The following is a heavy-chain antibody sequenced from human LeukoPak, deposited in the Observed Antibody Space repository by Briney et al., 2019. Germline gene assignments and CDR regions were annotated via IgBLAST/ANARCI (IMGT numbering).Heavy chain of an antibody. J-gene: IGHJ5*02. CDR2: MNPNSGNT. Sequence: ASVKVSCKASGYTFTSYDINWVRQATGQGLEWMGWMNPNSGNTGYAQKFQGRVTMTRNTSISTAYMELSGLRSEDTAVYYCARVGNKRITIFGVVTNDNWFDPWGQGTLVTVSS. D-gene: IGHD3-3*01. CDR3: ARVGNKRITIFGVVTNDNWFDP. V-gene: IGHV1-8*01. CDR1: GYTFTSYD.